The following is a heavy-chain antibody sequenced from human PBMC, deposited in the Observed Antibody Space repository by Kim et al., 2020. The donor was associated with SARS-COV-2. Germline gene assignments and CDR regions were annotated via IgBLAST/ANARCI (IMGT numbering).Heavy chain of an antibody. D-gene: IGHD3-16*01. CDR1: GGSISSYY. CDR2: IYYSGST. V-gene: IGHV4-59*01. J-gene: IGHJ4*02. Sequence: SETLSLTCTVSGGSISSYYWSWIRQPPGKGLEWIGYIYYSGSTNYNPSLKSRVTISVDTSKNQFSLKLSSVTAADTAVYDGARGGGKHDYWGQGTLVTVS. CDR3: ARGGGKHDY.